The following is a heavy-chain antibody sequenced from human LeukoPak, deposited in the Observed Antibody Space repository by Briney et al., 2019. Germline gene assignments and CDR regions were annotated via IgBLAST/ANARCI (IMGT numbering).Heavy chain of an antibody. CDR2: IKLDGSEI. J-gene: IGHJ4*02. D-gene: IGHD4-23*01. V-gene: IGHV3-7*01. Sequence: PGGSLRLSCAASGFTFSNYWMTWVRQAPGKGLEWVANIKLDGSEIYYVDSVKGRFTTSRDNAKNSVFLQMNSLRAEDTAVYYCARSLDYGGHCFFDYWGQGTLVTVSS. CDR3: ARSLDYGGHCFFDY. CDR1: GFTFSNYW.